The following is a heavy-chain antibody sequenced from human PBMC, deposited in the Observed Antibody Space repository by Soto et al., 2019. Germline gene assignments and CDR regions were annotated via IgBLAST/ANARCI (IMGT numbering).Heavy chain of an antibody. J-gene: IGHJ6*02. CDR3: ARARGRVGVTMIVVEYGMDV. CDR2: IIPIFGTA. Sequence: SVKVSCKASGGTFSSYAISWVRQAPGQGLEWFGGIIPIFGTANYAQKFQGRVTITADESTSTAYMELSSLRSEDTAVYYFARARGRVGVTMIVVEYGMDVWGQGTTVTVSS. D-gene: IGHD3-22*01. CDR1: GGTFSSYA. V-gene: IGHV1-69*13.